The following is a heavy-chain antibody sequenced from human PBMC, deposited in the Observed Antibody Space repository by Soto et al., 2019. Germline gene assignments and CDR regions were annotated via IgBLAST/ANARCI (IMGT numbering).Heavy chain of an antibody. CDR3: ARDKSRGREWPAGY. V-gene: IGHV3-74*01. J-gene: IGHJ4*02. CDR1: GFTFNIYW. Sequence: SGGSLRLSCVASGFTFNIYWMHWVRQAPGKGLVWVSRINSDGSSTSYADSVKGRFTISRDNAKNTLYLQMNSLRAEDTAVYYCARDKSRGREWPAGYWGQGTLVTVSS. D-gene: IGHD3-3*01. CDR2: INSDGSST.